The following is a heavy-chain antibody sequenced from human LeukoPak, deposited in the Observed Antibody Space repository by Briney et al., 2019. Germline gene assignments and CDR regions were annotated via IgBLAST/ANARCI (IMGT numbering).Heavy chain of an antibody. Sequence: SETLSLTCAVYGGSFSGYYWSWIRQPPGKGLEWIGEINHSGSTNYNPSLKSRVTISVDTSKKQFSLKLSSVTAADTAVYYCARGERRDGYNFAGVDAFDIWGQGTMVTVSS. CDR2: INHSGST. J-gene: IGHJ3*02. CDR1: GGSFSGYY. CDR3: ARGERRDGYNFAGVDAFDI. V-gene: IGHV4-34*01. D-gene: IGHD5-24*01.